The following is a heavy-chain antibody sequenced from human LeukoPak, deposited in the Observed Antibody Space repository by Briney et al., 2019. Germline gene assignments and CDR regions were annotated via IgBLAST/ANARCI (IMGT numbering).Heavy chain of an antibody. Sequence: GGSLRLSCAASGFTFRSYSMNWVREAPGKGLEWVSFISSSSSSKYYADSVKGRFTISRDNAKNSLYLQMSSLRADDTAVYYCARVQGGWYYFDYWGQGTLVTVSS. D-gene: IGHD2-15*01. CDR1: GFTFRSYS. CDR2: ISSSSSSK. V-gene: IGHV3-21*01. CDR3: ARVQGGWYYFDY. J-gene: IGHJ4*02.